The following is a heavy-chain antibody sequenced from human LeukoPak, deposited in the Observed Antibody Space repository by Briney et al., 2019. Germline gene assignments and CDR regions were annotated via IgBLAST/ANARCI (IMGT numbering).Heavy chain of an antibody. Sequence: ETLSLTFAVYGGSFSGYYWSWIRQPPGKGLEWVSAISGSGGSTYYADSVKGRFTISRDNSKNTLYLQMNSLRAEDTAVYYCAKGGGYYYYYYMDVWGKGTTVTISS. V-gene: IGHV3-23*01. CDR1: GGSFSGYY. CDR2: ISGSGGST. J-gene: IGHJ6*03. CDR3: AKGGGYYYYYYMDV.